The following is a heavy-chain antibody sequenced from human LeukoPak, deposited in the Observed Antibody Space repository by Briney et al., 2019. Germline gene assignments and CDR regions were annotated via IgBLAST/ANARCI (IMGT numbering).Heavy chain of an antibody. J-gene: IGHJ5*02. D-gene: IGHD2-2*03. CDR3: ARVGYYGDVAFDP. V-gene: IGHV4-4*02. CDR2: IYHSGST. CDR1: GGSISFSHW. Sequence: SGTLSLTCAVSGGSISFSHWWSWVRQPPGKGLEWIREIYHSGSTNYNPSLKSRVTISVDKSKNQFSLKLSSVTAADTAVYYCARVGYYGDVAFDPWGQGNLVTVSS.